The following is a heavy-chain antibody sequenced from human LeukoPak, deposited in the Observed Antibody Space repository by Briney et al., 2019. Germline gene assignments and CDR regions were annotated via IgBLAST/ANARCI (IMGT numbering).Heavy chain of an antibody. CDR3: AREVGYCSGGRCLHYYFDY. D-gene: IGHD2-15*01. V-gene: IGHV3-7*01. J-gene: IGHJ4*02. Sequence: GGSLRLSCAASGFAFGDYWMSWVRQAPGKGLEWVANSKQDGSENYYVDSVKGRFTISRDNAKNSLYLQMNSLRVEDTASYYCAREVGYCSGGRCLHYYFDYWGQGTLVTVSS. CDR2: SKQDGSEN. CDR1: GFAFGDYW.